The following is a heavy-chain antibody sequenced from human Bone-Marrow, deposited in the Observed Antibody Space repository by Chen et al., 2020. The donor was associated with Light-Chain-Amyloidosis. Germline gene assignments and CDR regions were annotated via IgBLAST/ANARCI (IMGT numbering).Heavy chain of an antibody. CDR3: ARGPYYYDSSGYYPDYFDY. V-gene: IGHV1-69*04. Sequence: QVQLVQSGAEVKKPGSSGKVACKEGGGTFSSYAISWVRQAPGQGLEWMGRIIPILGIANYAPKFQGRVTITADKSTSTAYMELSSLRSEDTAVYYCARGPYYYDSSGYYPDYFDYWGQGTLVTVSS. D-gene: IGHD3-22*01. CDR1: GGTFSSYA. J-gene: IGHJ4*02. CDR2: IIPILGIA.